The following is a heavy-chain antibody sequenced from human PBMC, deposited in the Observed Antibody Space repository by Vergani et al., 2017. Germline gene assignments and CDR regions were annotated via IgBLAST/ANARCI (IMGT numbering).Heavy chain of an antibody. CDR1: GGSFSGYY. V-gene: IGHV4-34*01. J-gene: IGHJ1*01. CDR2: INHSGST. CDR3: ARGPGQQH. Sequence: QVQLQQWGAGLLKPSATLSLTCAVYGGSFSGYYWSWIRQPPGKGLEWIGEINHSGSTNYNPSLKSRVTISVDTSKNQFSLKLSSVTAADTAVYYCARGPGQQHWGQGTLVTVSS.